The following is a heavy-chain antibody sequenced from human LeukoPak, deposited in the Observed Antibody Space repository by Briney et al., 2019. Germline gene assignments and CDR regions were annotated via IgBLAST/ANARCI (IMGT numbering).Heavy chain of an antibody. V-gene: IGHV3-21*04. D-gene: IGHD6-19*01. CDR2: ISSSSSYV. CDR3: AKGYNSGWFES. CDR1: GFTFSSYS. J-gene: IGHJ5*01. Sequence: GGSLRLSCAASGFTFSSYSMNWVRQAPGKGLEWVSSISSSSSYVYYADSVKGRFTISRDNAKNSLYLQMNSLRAEDTALYYCAKGYNSGWFESWGQGALVTVSS.